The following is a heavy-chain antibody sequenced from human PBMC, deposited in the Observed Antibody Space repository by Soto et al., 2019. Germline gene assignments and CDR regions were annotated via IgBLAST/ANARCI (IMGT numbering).Heavy chain of an antibody. D-gene: IGHD2-2*01. CDR2: IIPIFGTA. V-gene: IGHV1-69*01. Sequence: QVQLVQSGAEVKKPGSSVKVSCKASGGTFSSYAISWVRQAPGQGLEWMGGIIPIFGTANYAQKFQGRVTITADESTSTAYMELSSLRSEDTAVYYCARVGLGYCSSPSCYPVSDYWGQGTLVTVSS. CDR1: GGTFSSYA. J-gene: IGHJ4*02. CDR3: ARVGLGYCSSPSCYPVSDY.